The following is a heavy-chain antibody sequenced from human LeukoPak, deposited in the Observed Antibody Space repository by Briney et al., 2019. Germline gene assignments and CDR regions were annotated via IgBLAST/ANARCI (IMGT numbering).Heavy chain of an antibody. J-gene: IGHJ4*02. CDR2: IYYSGST. V-gene: IGHV4-59*08. CDR1: GGSISSYY. CDR3: ARQGCTNGVCYGFDY. D-gene: IGHD2-8*01. Sequence: SETLSLTCTVSGGSISSYYWSWIRQPPGKGLEWIGYIYYSGSTNYNPSLKSRVTISVDTSKNQFSLKLSSVTAADTAVYYCARQGCTNGVCYGFDYWGQGTLVTVSS.